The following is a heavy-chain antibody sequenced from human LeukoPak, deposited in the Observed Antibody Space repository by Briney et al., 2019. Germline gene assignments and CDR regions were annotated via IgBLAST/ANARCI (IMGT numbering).Heavy chain of an antibody. CDR1: GFTVSSNY. Sequence: GGSLRLSCAASGFTVSSNYMSWVRQAPGKGLEWVSVIYSGGSTYYADSVKGRFTISRDSSKNTLFLQMNSLRVEDTAVYYCARDPPGIAASGTYYWGQGTLVTVSS. J-gene: IGHJ4*02. V-gene: IGHV3-53*01. D-gene: IGHD6-13*01. CDR2: IYSGGST. CDR3: ARDPPGIAASGTYY.